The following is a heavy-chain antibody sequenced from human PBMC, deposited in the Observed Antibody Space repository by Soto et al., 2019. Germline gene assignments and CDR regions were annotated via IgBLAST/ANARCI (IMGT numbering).Heavy chain of an antibody. V-gene: IGHV6-1*01. J-gene: IGHJ6*03. CDR3: ARDMKTGDSQDYDFKDV. CDR2: TYFRSRWYN. CDR1: GDSVSSDTAA. Sequence: SQTLSLTCAISGDSVSSDTAAWQWIRQCPSRGLEWLGRTYFRSRWYNDYAVSVKSRITINADTSKNQFSLHLNSVSPEDTAVYYCARDMKTGDSQDYDFKDVWGKGTTVTVSS. D-gene: IGHD5-12*01.